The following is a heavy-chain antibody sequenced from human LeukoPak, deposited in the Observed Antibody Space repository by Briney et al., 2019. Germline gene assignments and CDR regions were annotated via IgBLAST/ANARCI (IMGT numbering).Heavy chain of an antibody. CDR3: ARAAGQYSGYRWGFDDY. D-gene: IGHD5-12*01. Sequence: ASVKVSCKASGYTFTSYDINWVRQATGQGLEWMGWMNPNSGNTGYAQKFQGRVTMTRNTSISTAYMELSSLRSEDTAVYYCARAAGQYSGYRWGFDDYWGQGALVTVSS. CDR2: MNPNSGNT. CDR1: GYTFTSYD. J-gene: IGHJ4*02. V-gene: IGHV1-8*01.